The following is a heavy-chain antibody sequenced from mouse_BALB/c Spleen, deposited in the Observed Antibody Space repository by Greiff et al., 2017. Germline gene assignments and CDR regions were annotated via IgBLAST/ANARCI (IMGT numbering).Heavy chain of an antibody. CDR3: ARDVTRDYFDY. CDR2: INSNGGST. D-gene: IGHD2-12*01. V-gene: IGHV5-6-3*01. Sequence: EVKVVESGGGLVQPGGSLKLSCAASGFTFSSYGMSWVRQTPDKRLELVATINSNGGSTYYPDSVKGRFTISRDNAKNTLYLQMSSLKSEDTAMDYCARDVTRDYFDYWGQGTTLTVSS. CDR1: GFTFSSYG. J-gene: IGHJ2*01.